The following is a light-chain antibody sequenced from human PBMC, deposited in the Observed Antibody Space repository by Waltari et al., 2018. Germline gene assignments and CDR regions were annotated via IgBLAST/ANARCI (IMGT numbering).Light chain of an antibody. CDR2: WAS. V-gene: IGKV4-1*01. CDR1: QSVLYSSNNKNY. J-gene: IGKJ2*01. Sequence: DIVMTQSPDSLAVSLGERATINCKSSQSVLYSSNNKNYLAWYQQKPGQPPKLLIYWASTRESGVPYRFSGSGSGTDFTRTISSLQAEDVAVYYCQQYYSTPYTFGQGTKLEIK. CDR3: QQYYSTPYT.